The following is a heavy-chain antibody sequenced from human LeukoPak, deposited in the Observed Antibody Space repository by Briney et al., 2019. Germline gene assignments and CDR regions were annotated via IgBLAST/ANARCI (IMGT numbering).Heavy chain of an antibody. CDR3: ARAGHYYCPYYYYRMDV. J-gene: IGHJ6*02. CDR2: IYSGGST. D-gene: IGHD3-10*01. Sequence: PGGSLRLSCAASGFTVSSNYMSWVRQAPGKGLEWVSVIYSGGSTYYADYVKGRFTISRHNSKNTLYLQMNRLRAADKAVYYCARAGHYYCPYYYYRMDVWGQATTVTGSS. V-gene: IGHV3-53*04. CDR1: GFTVSSNY.